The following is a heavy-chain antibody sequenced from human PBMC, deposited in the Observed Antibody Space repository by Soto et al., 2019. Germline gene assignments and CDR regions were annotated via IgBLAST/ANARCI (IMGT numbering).Heavy chain of an antibody. CDR3: AREWGGCSSTSCYVTYYYGMDV. CDR2: IWYDGSNK. D-gene: IGHD2-2*01. V-gene: IGHV3-33*01. Sequence: QVQLVESGGGVVQPGRSLRLSCAASGFTFSSYGMHWVRQAPGKGLEWVAVIWYDGSNKYYADSVKGRFTISRDNSKNTLCLQMNSLRAEDTAVYYCAREWGGCSSTSCYVTYYYGMDVWGQGTTVTVSS. CDR1: GFTFSSYG. J-gene: IGHJ6*02.